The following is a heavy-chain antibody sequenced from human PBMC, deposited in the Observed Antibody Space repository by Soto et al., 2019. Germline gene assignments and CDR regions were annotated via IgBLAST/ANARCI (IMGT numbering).Heavy chain of an antibody. CDR2: ISGSGGST. Sequence: GGSLRLSCAASGFTFSSYAMSWVRQAPGKGLEWVSAISGSGGSTYYADSVKGRFTISRDNSKNTLYRQMNSLRAEDTAVYYCAKGGIYVVGADAFDIWGQGTMVTVSS. D-gene: IGHD1-26*01. CDR3: AKGGIYVVGADAFDI. CDR1: GFTFSSYA. V-gene: IGHV3-23*01. J-gene: IGHJ3*02.